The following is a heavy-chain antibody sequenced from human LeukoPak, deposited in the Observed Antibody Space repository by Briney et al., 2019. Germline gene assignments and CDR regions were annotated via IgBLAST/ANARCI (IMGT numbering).Heavy chain of an antibody. CDR2: TKQDGSEE. CDR3: ARVAAGPPADFDY. CDR1: GFSSGNNW. V-gene: IGHV3-7*01. D-gene: IGHD6-13*01. Sequence: GGSLRLSCAASGFSSGNNWMSWVRQAPGKGLEWVASTKQDGSEEYYVDSVRGRFSISRDNAKNSLFLQLNSLRAEDTAVYYCARVAAGPPADFDYWGQGTLVTVSP. J-gene: IGHJ4*02.